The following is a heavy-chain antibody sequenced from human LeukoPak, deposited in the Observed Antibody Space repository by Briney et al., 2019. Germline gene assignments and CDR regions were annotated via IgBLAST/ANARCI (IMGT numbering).Heavy chain of an antibody. D-gene: IGHD1-26*01. J-gene: IGHJ4*02. CDR3: AVGGRGSYYPYYFDN. CDR2: IGGSGSHT. Sequence: GGSLRLSCAASGFTFSSYRMNWVRQAPGKGLEWVSTIGGSGSHTYHTDSVKGRFTVSRDNSKNTLYLQLNSLRAEDTAVYYCAVGGRGSYYPYYFDNWGQGTLVTVSS. V-gene: IGHV3-23*01. CDR1: GFTFSSYR.